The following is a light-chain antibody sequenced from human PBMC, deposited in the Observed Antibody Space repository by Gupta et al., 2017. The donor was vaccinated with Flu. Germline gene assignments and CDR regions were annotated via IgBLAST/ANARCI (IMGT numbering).Light chain of an antibody. J-gene: IGLJ2*01. V-gene: IGLV2-8*01. CDR2: EVT. CDR1: SNDVGGYDY. CDR3: CSYADSSTVV. Sequence: QSALTQPPSASGALGQLVTISCTGTSNDVGGYDYVSWYRQHPGKAPRLIIYEVTKRPSGVPDRFSGSKSGDTASLTVSGLQPEDEADYYCCSYADSSTVVFGGGTRLTVL.